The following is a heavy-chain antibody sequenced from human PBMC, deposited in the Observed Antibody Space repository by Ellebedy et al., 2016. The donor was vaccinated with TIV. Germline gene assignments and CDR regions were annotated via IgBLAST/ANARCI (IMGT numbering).Heavy chain of an antibody. J-gene: IGHJ4*02. D-gene: IGHD1-26*01. Sequence: ASVKVSXKASGYTFTSYGISWVRQAPGQGLEWMGWISAYNGNTNYAQKLQGRVTMTTDTSTSTAYMELRSLRSDDTAVYYCARNPLPDVGATGWIDYWGQGTLVTVSS. CDR1: GYTFTSYG. CDR3: ARNPLPDVGATGWIDY. CDR2: ISAYNGNT. V-gene: IGHV1-18*01.